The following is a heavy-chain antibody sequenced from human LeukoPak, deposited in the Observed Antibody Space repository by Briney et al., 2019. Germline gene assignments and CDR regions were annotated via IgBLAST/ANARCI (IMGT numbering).Heavy chain of an antibody. V-gene: IGHV1-46*01. CDR2: INPSGGPA. J-gene: IGHJ5*02. D-gene: IGHD3-9*01. Sequence: ASVKVSCKTSGYTFTRYYIHWVRQAPGQGLEWMGIINPSGGPANYAQKNQGRVTMTRDTSTSTVYMELNSLKSEDTAVYYCARGPPTTMTNRYFGLFDPWGQGTSVTVSS. CDR1: GYTFTRYY. CDR3: ARGPPTTMTNRYFGLFDP.